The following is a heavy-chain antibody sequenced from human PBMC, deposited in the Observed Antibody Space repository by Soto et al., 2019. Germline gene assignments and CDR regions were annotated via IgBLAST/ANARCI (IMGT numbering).Heavy chain of an antibody. CDR1: GYTFTGYY. Sequence: ASVKVSCKASGYTFTGYYMHWVRQAPGQGLEWMGWINPNSGGTNYAQKFQGWVTMTRDTSISTAYMELSRLRSDDPAVYYCARVNGSSWGGTYYGMDVWGQGATVTVSS. D-gene: IGHD6-13*01. V-gene: IGHV1-2*04. J-gene: IGHJ6*02. CDR3: ARVNGSSWGGTYYGMDV. CDR2: INPNSGGT.